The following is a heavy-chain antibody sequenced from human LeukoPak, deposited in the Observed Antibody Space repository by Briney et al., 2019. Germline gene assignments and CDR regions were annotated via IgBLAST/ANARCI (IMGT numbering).Heavy chain of an antibody. D-gene: IGHD3-22*01. CDR2: ISGSGGST. V-gene: IGHV3-23*01. Sequence: GGSLRLSCAASGFTFSSYAMSWVRQAPGKGLEWVSAISGSGGSTYYADSVKGRFTISRDNSKNTLYLQMNSLRAEDTAVYYCAKTYYYDSSGYYQTSHFDYWGEGTLVTVSS. CDR3: AKTYYYDSSGYYQTSHFDY. J-gene: IGHJ4*02. CDR1: GFTFSSYA.